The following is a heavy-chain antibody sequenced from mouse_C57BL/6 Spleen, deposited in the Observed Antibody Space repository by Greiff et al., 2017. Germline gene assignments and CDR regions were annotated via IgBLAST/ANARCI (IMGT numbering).Heavy chain of an antibody. V-gene: IGHV1-15*01. CDR3: ARNGGNYYLAWFAY. CDR2: IDPETGGT. Sequence: QVQLQQSGAELVRPGASVTLSCKASGYTFTDYEMHWVKQTPVHGLEWIGAIDPETGGTAYNEKFKGKATLTADKSSSTAYMQLSSLTSEDSAVYFCARNGGNYYLAWFAYWGQGTLVTVSA. CDR1: GYTFTDYE. J-gene: IGHJ3*01. D-gene: IGHD1-1*01.